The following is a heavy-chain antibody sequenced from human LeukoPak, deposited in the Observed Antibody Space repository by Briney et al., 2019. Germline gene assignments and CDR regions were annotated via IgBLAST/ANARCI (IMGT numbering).Heavy chain of an antibody. Sequence: PSETLSLTCAVSGGSISSSNWWSWVRQPPGKGLEWIGEFYHSGSTNYNPSLKSRGTISVDKSKNQSSLKLSSVTAADTAVYYCARDLGSSSSWQFDYWGQGTLVTVSS. CDR2: FYHSGST. D-gene: IGHD6-13*01. CDR3: ARDLGSSSSWQFDY. CDR1: GGSISSSNW. V-gene: IGHV4-4*02. J-gene: IGHJ4*02.